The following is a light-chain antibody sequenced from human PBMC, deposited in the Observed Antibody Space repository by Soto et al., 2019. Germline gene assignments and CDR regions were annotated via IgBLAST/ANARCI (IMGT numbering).Light chain of an antibody. CDR2: DAS. V-gene: IGKV1-5*01. CDR1: QSISSW. Sequence: DIQMTQSPSTMSASVGDRVTITCRASQSISSWLAWYQQKPWKAPKLLIYDASSLESGVPSRFSGSGSGTEFTLTISSRQPDDFATYYCQQYNSYPWTFGQGTKVEIK. J-gene: IGKJ1*01. CDR3: QQYNSYPWT.